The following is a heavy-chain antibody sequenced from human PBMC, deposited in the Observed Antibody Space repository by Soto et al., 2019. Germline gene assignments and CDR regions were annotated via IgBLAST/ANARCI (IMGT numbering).Heavy chain of an antibody. Sequence: SGGSLRLSCAASRFTFSNYGRHWVRQTPGKGLEWVAVISYDGSNKYYADSVKGRFTISRDNSKNTLYLQMNSLRAEDTAVYYCSTSYYYDSSGYYDFYNYFDYWGQGTLVTVSS. J-gene: IGHJ4*02. D-gene: IGHD3-22*01. CDR1: RFTFSNYG. CDR2: ISYDGSNK. V-gene: IGHV3-30*03. CDR3: STSYYYDSSGYYDFYNYFDY.